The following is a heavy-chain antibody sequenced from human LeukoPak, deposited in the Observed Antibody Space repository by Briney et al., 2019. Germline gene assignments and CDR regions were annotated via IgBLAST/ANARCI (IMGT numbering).Heavy chain of an antibody. Sequence: GSLRLSCAASGFTFSSYGMHWVRQAPGKGLEWVAFIRYDGSNKYYADSVKGRFTISRDNSKNTLYLQMNGLRAEDTAVYYCAKDGLGYCSSTSCIRTHFDYWGQGTLVTVSS. CDR1: GFTFSSYG. V-gene: IGHV3-30*02. CDR2: IRYDGSNK. D-gene: IGHD2-2*01. J-gene: IGHJ4*02. CDR3: AKDGLGYCSSTSCIRTHFDY.